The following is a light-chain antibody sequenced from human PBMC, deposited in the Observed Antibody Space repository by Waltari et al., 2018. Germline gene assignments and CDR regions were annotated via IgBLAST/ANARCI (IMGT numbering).Light chain of an antibody. CDR1: SSNIGSNT. CDR3: AAWDDTLKGL. Sequence: QSVLTQPPSPSGAPGQRVTITCSIGSSNIGSNTVNWYQQFPGTAPKLLMFNDDQRASGVPGRFSGSRSVTSASLAISGLQSEDEATYYCAAWDDTLKGLFGGGTTLTVL. J-gene: IGLJ3*02. CDR2: NDD. V-gene: IGLV1-44*01.